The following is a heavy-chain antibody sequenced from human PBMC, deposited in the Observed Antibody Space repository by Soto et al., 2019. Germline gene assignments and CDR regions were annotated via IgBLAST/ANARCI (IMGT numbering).Heavy chain of an antibody. V-gene: IGHV1-3*01. J-gene: IGHJ4*02. CDR3: VRLYSGYIWSRFDF. CDR1: GYTFTSYA. Sequence: ASVKVSCKACGYTFTSYAMHWVRQAPGQRLEWMGWINAGNGNTKYSQKFQDRVTITRDTSASTAYMELSSLRSDDTAVYYCVRLYSGYIWSRFDFWGQGSLVTVSS. CDR2: INAGNGNT. D-gene: IGHD5-12*01.